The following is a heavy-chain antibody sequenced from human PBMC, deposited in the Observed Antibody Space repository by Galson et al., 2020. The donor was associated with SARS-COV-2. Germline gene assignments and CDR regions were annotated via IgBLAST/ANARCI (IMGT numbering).Heavy chain of an antibody. J-gene: IGHJ4*02. CDR1: GYTFTSYY. D-gene: IGHD4-4*01. Sequence: GESLKISCKASGYTFTSYYIHWVRQAPGQGLEWMGIINPSGGGTTYAQTFQGRVTMTRDTSTSTVYMELSSLRSEDTAVYYCARDSQGGNDYNYLLCCGQGTRVTVSS. CDR3: ARDSQGGNDYNYLLC. CDR2: INPSGGGT. V-gene: IGHV1-46*01.